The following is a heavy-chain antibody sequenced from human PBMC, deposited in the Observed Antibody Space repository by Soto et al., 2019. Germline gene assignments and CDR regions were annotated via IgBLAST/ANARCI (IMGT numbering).Heavy chain of an antibody. Sequence: QVQLVQSGAEVKKPGSSVKVSCKASGGTFSSYAISWVRQAPGQGLEWMGGIIPIFGTADYAQKFQGRVTFTAGESTSTAYLELSSLRSGDTAVYYWARGGGVLDYSPFDYWCQGSLVTVSS. D-gene: IGHD4-4*01. CDR1: GGTFSSYA. V-gene: IGHV1-69*12. CDR3: ARGGGVLDYSPFDY. CDR2: IIPIFGTA. J-gene: IGHJ4*02.